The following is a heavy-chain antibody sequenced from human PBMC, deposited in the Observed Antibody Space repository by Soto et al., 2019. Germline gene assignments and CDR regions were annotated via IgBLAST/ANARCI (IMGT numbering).Heavy chain of an antibody. CDR1: GFNFNTYT. Sequence: QVQLVESGGGVVQPGRSLRLSCAASGFNFNTYTFNWVRQAPGKGLEWVAMISPDGSKTNYADALTGRFTISRDNSNNKVFLQMNSLKTEDSAIYFCARGLLEVMVPFDHWGQGTLVTVS. CDR2: ISPDGSKT. J-gene: IGHJ4*02. CDR3: ARGLLEVMVPFDH. V-gene: IGHV3-30-3*01. D-gene: IGHD2-8*02.